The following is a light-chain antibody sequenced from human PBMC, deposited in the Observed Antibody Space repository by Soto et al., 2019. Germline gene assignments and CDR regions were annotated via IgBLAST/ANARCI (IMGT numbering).Light chain of an antibody. CDR3: QHYGTSAL. V-gene: IGKV3-20*01. CDR1: QSVSSSY. Sequence: EIVLTQSPGTLSLSPGERATLSCRASQSVSSSYLAWYQQKPGQAPRLLIYDTSDRATGIPDRFSARGSGTDFTPTISRLEPEDFAVYYCQHYGTSALFGPGTKVDIK. J-gene: IGKJ3*01. CDR2: DTS.